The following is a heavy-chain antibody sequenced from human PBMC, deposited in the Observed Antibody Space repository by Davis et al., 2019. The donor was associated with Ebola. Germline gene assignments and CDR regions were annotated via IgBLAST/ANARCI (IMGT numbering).Heavy chain of an antibody. CDR1: GGSVSHYY. Sequence: SETLSLTCTVSGGSVSHYYWRWIRQPPGKGLEWIGDINHSGSNNYNPSLKSRVTISVDTSKNQFSLKLSSVTAADTAVYYCARVRGWQMGRLDYWGQGTLVTVSS. CDR2: INHSGSN. CDR3: ARVRGWQMGRLDY. D-gene: IGHD6-19*01. J-gene: IGHJ4*02. V-gene: IGHV4-34*01.